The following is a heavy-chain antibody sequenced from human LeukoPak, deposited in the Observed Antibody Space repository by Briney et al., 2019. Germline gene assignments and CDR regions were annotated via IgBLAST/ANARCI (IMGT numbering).Heavy chain of an antibody. CDR2: ISYDGSNK. D-gene: IGHD3-10*01. J-gene: IGHJ4*02. CDR3: AKDAREWFGELLGIDY. CDR1: GFTFSSYG. V-gene: IGHV3-30*18. Sequence: PGRSLRLSCAASGFTFSSYGMHWVRQAPGKGLEWVAVISYDGSNKYYADSVKGRFTISRDNSKNTLYLQMNSLRAEDTAVYYSAKDAREWFGELLGIDYWGQGTLVTVSS.